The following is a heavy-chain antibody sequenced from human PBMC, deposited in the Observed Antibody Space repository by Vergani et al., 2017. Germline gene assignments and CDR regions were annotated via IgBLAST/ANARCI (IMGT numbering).Heavy chain of an antibody. V-gene: IGHV3-30*04. Sequence: QVQLVESGGGVVQPGRSLRLSCAASGFTFSSYAMHWVRQAPGKGLEWVAVISYDGSNKYYADSVKGRFTISRDNSKNTLYLQMNSLRAEDTAVYYCASDVGDYYYYYMDVWGKGTTVTVSS. CDR1: GFTFSSYA. CDR2: ISYDGSNK. CDR3: ASDVGDYYYYYMDV. J-gene: IGHJ6*03.